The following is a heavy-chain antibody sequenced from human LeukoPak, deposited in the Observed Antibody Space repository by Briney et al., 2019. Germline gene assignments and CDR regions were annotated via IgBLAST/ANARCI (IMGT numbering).Heavy chain of an antibody. D-gene: IGHD3-10*01. CDR3: ARDGDYYYYMDV. Sequence: SETLSLTCTVSGGSISSYCWSWIRQPPGKGLEWIGYIYYSGSTNYNPSLKSRVTISVDTSKNQFSLKLSSVTAADTAVYYCARDGDYYYYMDVWGKGTTVTVSS. J-gene: IGHJ6*03. V-gene: IGHV4-59*01. CDR2: IYYSGST. CDR1: GGSISSYC.